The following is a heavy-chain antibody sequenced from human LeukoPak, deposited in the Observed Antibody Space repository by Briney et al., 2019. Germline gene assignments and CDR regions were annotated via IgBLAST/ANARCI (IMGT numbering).Heavy chain of an antibody. CDR1: GGSFSGYY. D-gene: IGHD2-2*01. CDR3: ARVGGIVVVPAAIQTSSRNWFDH. V-gene: IGHV4-34*01. J-gene: IGHJ5*02. Sequence: SETLSLTCAVYGGSFSGYYWSWIRQPPGKGLEWIGEINHSGSTNYNPSLKSRVTISVDTSKNQFSLKLSSVTAADTAVYYCARVGGIVVVPAAIQTSSRNWFDHWGQGTLVTVSS. CDR2: INHSGST.